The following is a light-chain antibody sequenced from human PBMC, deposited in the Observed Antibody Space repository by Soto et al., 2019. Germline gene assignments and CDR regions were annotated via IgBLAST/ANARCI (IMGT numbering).Light chain of an antibody. CDR2: GAS. J-gene: IGKJ4*01. CDR1: QSINSN. V-gene: IGKV3-15*01. Sequence: DIVMTQSPATLSVSPGERATLSCRASQSINSNLAWYQQKPGQPHRLLIYGASTRATNITDRFSGSGYGTEFTLTISSLQSEDFGVYYCQQYNRWPPLTFGGGTKVDIK. CDR3: QQYNRWPPLT.